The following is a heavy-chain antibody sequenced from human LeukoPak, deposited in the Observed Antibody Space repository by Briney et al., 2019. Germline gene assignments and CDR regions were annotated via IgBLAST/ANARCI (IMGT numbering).Heavy chain of an antibody. D-gene: IGHD2-21*02. Sequence: TSETLSLTCTVSGGSISSYYWSWIRQPAGKGLEWIGRIYTSGSTNYNPSLKSRVTMSVDTSKNQFSLKLSSVTAADTAVYYCARVEAYCGGDCYPNDAFDIWGQGTMVTGSS. J-gene: IGHJ3*02. CDR3: ARVEAYCGGDCYPNDAFDI. CDR1: GGSISSYY. V-gene: IGHV4-4*07. CDR2: IYTSGST.